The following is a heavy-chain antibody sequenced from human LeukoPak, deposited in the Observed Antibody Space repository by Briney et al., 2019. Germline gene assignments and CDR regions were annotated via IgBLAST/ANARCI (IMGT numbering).Heavy chain of an antibody. J-gene: IGHJ4*02. D-gene: IGHD6-6*01. CDR2: IYYSGST. V-gene: IGHV4-59*01. CDR1: GGSIRNYY. CDR3: ARGGAPGIAARHTYFDY. Sequence: SETLSLTCTVSGGSIRNYYWSWIRQPPGKGLEWIAYIYYSGSTNYNPSLKSRVTISVDMSKHQFSLKLTSVTAADTAVYYCARGGAPGIAARHTYFDYWGQGTLVTVSS.